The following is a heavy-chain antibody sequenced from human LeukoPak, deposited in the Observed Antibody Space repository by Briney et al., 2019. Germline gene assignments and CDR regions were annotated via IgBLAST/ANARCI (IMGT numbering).Heavy chain of an antibody. CDR3: ARAGITMVRGYYYYMDV. CDR2: INTDGSST. V-gene: IGHV3-74*01. J-gene: IGHJ6*03. D-gene: IGHD3-10*01. Sequence: GGSLRLSCAASGFTFSNYWMHWVRQAPGKGLVWVSRINTDGSSTSYADSVKGRFTISRDNAKNSLYLQMNSLRAEDTAVYYCARAGITMVRGYYYYMDVWGKGTTVTISS. CDR1: GFTFSNYW.